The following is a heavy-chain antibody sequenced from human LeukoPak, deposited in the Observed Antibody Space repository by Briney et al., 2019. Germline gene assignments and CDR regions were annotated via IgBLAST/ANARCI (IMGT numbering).Heavy chain of an antibody. CDR1: GYTFTSYA. D-gene: IGHD3-3*01. CDR3: ARGLLTYYDFWSGYWNY. V-gene: IGHV7-4-1*02. Sequence: GASVKVSCKASGYTFTSYAMNWVRQAPGQGLEWMGWINTNTGNPTYAQGFTGRFVFSLDTSVSTAYLQISSLKAEDTAVYYCARGLLTYYDFWSGYWNYWGQATLVTVSS. CDR2: INTNTGNP. J-gene: IGHJ4*02.